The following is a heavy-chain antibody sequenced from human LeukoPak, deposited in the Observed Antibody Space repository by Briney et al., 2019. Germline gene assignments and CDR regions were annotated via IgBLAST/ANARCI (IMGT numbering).Heavy chain of an antibody. CDR2: ISSSSSTI. CDR1: GFTFSSYS. Sequence: GGSLRLSCAASGFTFSSYSMNWVRQAPGEGLEWVSYISSSSSTIYYADSVKGRFTISRDNAKNSLYLQMISLRAEDTAVYYCARDQGYYDFWSGYYTLFDYWGQGTLVTVSS. CDR3: ARDQGYYDFWSGYYTLFDY. J-gene: IGHJ4*02. V-gene: IGHV3-48*01. D-gene: IGHD3-3*01.